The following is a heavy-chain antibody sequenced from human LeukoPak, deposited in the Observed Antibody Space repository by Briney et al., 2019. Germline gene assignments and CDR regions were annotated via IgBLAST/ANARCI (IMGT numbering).Heavy chain of an antibody. CDR3: ARCPYDSTGYYSVPSHLDY. CDR1: GFTFSTYW. D-gene: IGHD3-22*01. V-gene: IGHV3-7*01. CDR2: IKQDGSAK. J-gene: IGHJ4*02. Sequence: GGSLRLSCAASGFTFSTYWMTWVRQAPGKGLEWVANIKQDGSAKYYVDSLRGRFSISRDNVRNSLFLQMNSLSAEDTAVYYCARCPYDSTGYYSVPSHLDYWGQGTLVTVSS.